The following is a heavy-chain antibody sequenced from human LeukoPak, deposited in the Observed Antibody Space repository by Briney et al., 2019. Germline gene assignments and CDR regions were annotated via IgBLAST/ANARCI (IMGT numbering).Heavy chain of an antibody. CDR1: GFTFSSFG. D-gene: IGHD3-10*02. CDR3: MLDVDV. V-gene: IGHV3-23*01. J-gene: IGHJ6*04. CDR2: ILDSGAHT. Sequence: GGSLRLSCAASGFTFSSFGMSWVRQAPGKGLEWVSGILDSGAHTYYADSVKGRFTISRDNSKNTLYLQMNSLRAEDTAMYYCMLDVDVWGKGTTVTVSS.